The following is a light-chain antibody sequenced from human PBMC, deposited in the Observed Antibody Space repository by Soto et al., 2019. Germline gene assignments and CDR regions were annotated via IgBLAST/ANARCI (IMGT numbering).Light chain of an antibody. Sequence: QSALTQPASVCGSPGQSIAISCTGSSSDVGGYDYVSWYQQHPGKAPKLMIYDVSNRPSGVSNRFSGSKSGNTASLTISGLQAEDEADYFCSSYSSRSTRVFGGGTKLTVL. CDR1: SSDVGGYDY. J-gene: IGLJ2*01. CDR2: DVS. V-gene: IGLV2-14*01. CDR3: SSYSSRSTRV.